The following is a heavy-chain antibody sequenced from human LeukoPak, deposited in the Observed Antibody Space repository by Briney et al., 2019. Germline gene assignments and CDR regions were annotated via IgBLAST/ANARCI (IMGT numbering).Heavy chain of an antibody. CDR1: GGSISSGSYY. CDR2: IYTSGST. CDR3: AREQWLVPHYFGY. V-gene: IGHV4-61*02. D-gene: IGHD6-19*01. Sequence: SQTLSLTCTVSGGSISSGSYYWSWIRQPAGKGLEWIGRIYTSGSTNYNPSLKSRVTISVDTSKNQFSLKLSSVTAADTAVYYCAREQWLVPHYFGYWGQGTLVTVSS. J-gene: IGHJ4*02.